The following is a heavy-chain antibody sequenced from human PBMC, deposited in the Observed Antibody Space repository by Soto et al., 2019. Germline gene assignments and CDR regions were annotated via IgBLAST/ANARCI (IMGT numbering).Heavy chain of an antibody. D-gene: IGHD3-16*01. V-gene: IGHV1-3*01. Sequence: ASVKVSCKASGYTFTTYAIQWVRQAPGQRLEWMGWINAGNGNTKYSQKFQGRVTITRDTSASTAYMELSSLRSEDTAVYYCARDGGGAFDYWGQGTLVTVSS. CDR1: GYTFTTYA. CDR2: INAGNGNT. J-gene: IGHJ4*02. CDR3: ARDGGGAFDY.